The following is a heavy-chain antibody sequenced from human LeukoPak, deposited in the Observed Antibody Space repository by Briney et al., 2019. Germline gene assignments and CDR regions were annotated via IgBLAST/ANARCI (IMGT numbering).Heavy chain of an antibody. J-gene: IGHJ3*02. CDR2: IYSDDRT. CDR1: GFTPSSNY. D-gene: IGHD2-8*01. Sequence: PGGSLTLSCAVSGFTPSSNYMSWVRQAPGKGLEWVSVIYSDDRTYYADSVKGRFTISRHTSKKTLYLQMNSLKAEDTAVYYCAREVMAKRRAFDIWGQGTVVTVSS. V-gene: IGHV3-53*04. CDR3: AREVMAKRRAFDI.